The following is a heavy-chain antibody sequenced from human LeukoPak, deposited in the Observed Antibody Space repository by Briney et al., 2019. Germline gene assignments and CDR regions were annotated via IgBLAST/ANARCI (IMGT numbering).Heavy chain of an antibody. V-gene: IGHV1-46*01. Sequence: ASVKVSCKASGYTFTSYYMSWVRQAPGQGLEWMGMINPNGGSTNYAQKFQGRVTVTRDTSTSTVYMGLSSLRSEDTAVYYCARGSINYNSGGYYDNPPLDYWGQGTLVTVSS. CDR1: GYTFTSYY. J-gene: IGHJ4*02. CDR3: ARGSINYNSGGYYDNPPLDY. CDR2: INPNGGST. D-gene: IGHD3-22*01.